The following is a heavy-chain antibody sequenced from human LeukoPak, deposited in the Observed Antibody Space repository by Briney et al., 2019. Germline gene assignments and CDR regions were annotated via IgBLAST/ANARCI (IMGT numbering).Heavy chain of an antibody. Sequence: PGGSLRLSCAASGFNFRTYGMHWVRQAPGKGLEWVAFIQFDESSKNYADSVKGRFTISRDNSKNTVYLQVNSLRAEDTAVYYRAKEDGTVVVSTFGDWGQGTLVTVSS. CDR1: GFNFRTYG. J-gene: IGHJ4*02. CDR2: IQFDESSK. D-gene: IGHD3-22*01. CDR3: AKEDGTVVVSTFGD. V-gene: IGHV3-30*02.